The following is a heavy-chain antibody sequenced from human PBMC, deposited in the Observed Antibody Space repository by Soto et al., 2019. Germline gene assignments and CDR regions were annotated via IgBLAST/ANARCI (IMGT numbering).Heavy chain of an antibody. CDR3: ARRSCAGTSCFFEY. D-gene: IGHD1-1*01. V-gene: IGHV5-10-1*01. CDR1: GNSFTNTW. Sequence: EVQLVQSGAEVKKPGESLTISCQGSGNSFTNTWISWVRQTPGKGLEWMGRIDPVDSYTYYSPSFKGHVTITVDKSTTTASLHWSSLKASATAMYYCARRSCAGTSCFFEYWGQGTLVAVSA. CDR2: IDPVDSYT. J-gene: IGHJ4*02.